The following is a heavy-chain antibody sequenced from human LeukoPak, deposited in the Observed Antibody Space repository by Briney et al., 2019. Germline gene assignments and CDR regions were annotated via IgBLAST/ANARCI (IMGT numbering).Heavy chain of an antibody. CDR2: ISSSGSTI. D-gene: IGHD2-21*01. CDR1: GFTSSDYY. V-gene: IGHV3-11*01. Sequence: GGSLRLSCAASGFTSSDYYMSWIRQAPGKGLEWVSYISSSGSTIYYADSVKGRFTISRDNAKNSLYLQMNSLRAEDTAVYYCARDSIPRISAGDAFDIWGQGTMVTVSS. J-gene: IGHJ3*02. CDR3: ARDSIPRISAGDAFDI.